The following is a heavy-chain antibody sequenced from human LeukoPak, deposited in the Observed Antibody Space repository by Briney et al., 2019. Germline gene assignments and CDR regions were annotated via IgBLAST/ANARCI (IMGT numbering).Heavy chain of an antibody. Sequence: PGGSLRLSCAASGFTFSNYGMHWVRQAPGKGLEWLAVISAGGSLKYYADSVKGRFTISRDNSNNTLYLQMNSLRVEDTAVYYCARVGEGAAKDWGQGTLVTVSS. V-gene: IGHV3-30*03. J-gene: IGHJ4*02. CDR1: GFTFSNYG. CDR3: ARVGEGAAKD. CDR2: ISAGGSLK. D-gene: IGHD1-26*01.